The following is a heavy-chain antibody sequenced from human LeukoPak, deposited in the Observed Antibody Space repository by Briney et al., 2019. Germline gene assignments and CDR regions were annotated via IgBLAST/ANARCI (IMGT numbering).Heavy chain of an antibody. D-gene: IGHD3-22*01. CDR1: GFTFSSYW. CDR2: INSDGSST. CDR3: ARGVSYYYDSSGYYRD. Sequence: HPGGSLRLSCAASGFTFSSYWMHWVRQAPGKGLVGVSRINSDGSSTSYADSVKGRFTISRDNAKNTLYLQMNSLRAEDTAVYYCARGVSYYYDSSGYYRDWGQGTLVTVSS. J-gene: IGHJ4*02. V-gene: IGHV3-74*01.